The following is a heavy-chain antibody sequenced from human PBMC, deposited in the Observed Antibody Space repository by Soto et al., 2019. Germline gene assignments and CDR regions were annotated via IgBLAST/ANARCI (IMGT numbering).Heavy chain of an antibody. CDR3: ARESPYYDFWSGYYNHYYYYMDV. V-gene: IGHV5-51*01. D-gene: IGHD3-3*01. CDR1: GYSFTSYW. CDR2: IYPGDSDT. Sequence: PGESLKISCKGSGYSFTSYWIGWVRQMPGKGLEWMGIIYPGDSDTRYSPSFQGQVTISADKSISTAYLQWSSLKASDTAMYYCARESPYYDFWSGYYNHYYYYMDVWGKGTTVTVSS. J-gene: IGHJ6*03.